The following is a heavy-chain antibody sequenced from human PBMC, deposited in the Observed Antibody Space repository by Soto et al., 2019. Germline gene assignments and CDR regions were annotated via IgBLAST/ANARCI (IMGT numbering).Heavy chain of an antibody. Sequence: PGESLKISCKGSGYSFTSYWISWVRQMPGKGLEWMGKIDPSDSYTNYSPSFQGHVTISADKSNSTAYLQWSSLKASDTAMYYCARLGTYRSDAGGVLDYYYYGMDVWGQAPTVTVSS. CDR3: ARLGTYRSDAGGVLDYYYYGMDV. J-gene: IGHJ6*02. V-gene: IGHV5-10-1*01. CDR1: GYSFTSYW. D-gene: IGHD1-1*01. CDR2: IDPSDSYT.